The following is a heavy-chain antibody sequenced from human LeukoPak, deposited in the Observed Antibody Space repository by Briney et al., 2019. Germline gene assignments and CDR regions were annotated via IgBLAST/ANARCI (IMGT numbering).Heavy chain of an antibody. J-gene: IGHJ5*02. Sequence: ASVKVSCKASGYTFTSYGISWVRQAPGQGLEWMGWMNPNSGNTGYAQKFQGRVTITRNTSISTAYMELSSLRSEDTAVYYCARGPRKVRWLRFDWFDPWGQGTLVTVSS. CDR1: GYTFTSYG. CDR3: ARGPRKVRWLRFDWFDP. D-gene: IGHD5-12*01. V-gene: IGHV1-8*03. CDR2: MNPNSGNT.